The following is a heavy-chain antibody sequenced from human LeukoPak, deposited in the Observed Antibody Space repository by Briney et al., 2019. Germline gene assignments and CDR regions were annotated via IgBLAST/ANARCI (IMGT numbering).Heavy chain of an antibody. J-gene: IGHJ6*02. CDR2: IYSGGST. D-gene: IGHD6-13*01. Sequence: GGSLRLSCAASGFTVSSNYMSCVRQAPGKGLEWVSVIYSGGSTYYADSVKGRFTISRDNSKNTLYLQMNSLRAEDTAVYYCARDHGSSWYPYYYYGMDVWGQGTTVTVSS. V-gene: IGHV3-53*01. CDR3: ARDHGSSWYPYYYYGMDV. CDR1: GFTVSSNY.